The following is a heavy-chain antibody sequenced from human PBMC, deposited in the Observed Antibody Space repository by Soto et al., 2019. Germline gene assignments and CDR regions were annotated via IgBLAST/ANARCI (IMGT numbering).Heavy chain of an antibody. Sequence: QLVQSGTEVKKPGASVKVSCKASGYSFTGYYIHWVRQAPRQGLELLGWISPNSGGTNYAQKFQGWVTMTRDTSISTAYMELSRLRSDDTAVYYCARSAAGPGYGMDVCGQGTTVTVSS. V-gene: IGHV1-2*04. J-gene: IGHJ6*02. CDR3: ARSAAGPGYGMDV. CDR1: GYSFTGYY. D-gene: IGHD6-13*01. CDR2: ISPNSGGT.